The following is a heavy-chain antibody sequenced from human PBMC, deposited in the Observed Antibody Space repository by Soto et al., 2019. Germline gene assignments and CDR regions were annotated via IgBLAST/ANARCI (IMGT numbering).Heavy chain of an antibody. CDR2: NHHSGST. J-gene: IGHJ6*03. CDR1: GGSISISNW. D-gene: IGHD1-26*01. Sequence: QVQLQESGPGLVKPSETLSLTCAVSGGSISISNWWSWVRQTPGKGLEWIGQNHHSGSTNYSPSLTSRVTISVDKSKNPFSLKINSVTAADTAVYYCARGGYYFYMDVWGKGSTVTVSS. CDR3: ARGGYYFYMDV. V-gene: IGHV4-4*02.